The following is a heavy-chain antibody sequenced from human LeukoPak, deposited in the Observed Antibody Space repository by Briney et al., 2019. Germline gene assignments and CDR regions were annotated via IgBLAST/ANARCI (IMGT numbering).Heavy chain of an antibody. Sequence: GSLRLSCAASGFTFTKYWVTWIRQPPGKGLEWIGEINHSGSTNYNPSLKSRVTISVDTSKNQFSLKLSSVTAADTAVYYCARGGFVYTWGQGALVTVSS. V-gene: IGHV4-34*01. D-gene: IGHD1-20*01. CDR1: GFTFTKYW. CDR2: INHSGST. CDR3: ARGGFVYT. J-gene: IGHJ5*02.